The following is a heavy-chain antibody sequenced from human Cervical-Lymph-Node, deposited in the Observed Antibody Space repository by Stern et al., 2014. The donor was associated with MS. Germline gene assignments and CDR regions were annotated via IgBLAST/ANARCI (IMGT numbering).Heavy chain of an antibody. CDR2: INTNTWHP. CDR3: ARGGASWRYGMDV. CDR1: GYSFTNYA. J-gene: IGHJ6*02. Sequence: QLVQSGSELKKPGASVKVSCKASGYSFTNYAMNWVRQAPGQGLEWMGWINTNTWHPTYGQGYTGRFVLSLDTSVSTAYLQISSLKVEDTAVYYCARGGASWRYGMDVWGQGTTVTVSS. D-gene: IGHD5-12*01. V-gene: IGHV7-4-1*02.